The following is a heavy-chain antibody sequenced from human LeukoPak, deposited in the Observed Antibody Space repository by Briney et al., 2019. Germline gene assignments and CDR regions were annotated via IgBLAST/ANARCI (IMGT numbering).Heavy chain of an antibody. Sequence: PGGSLRLSCAASGVTFSSYWMSWVRQAPGKGLEWVANIKQDGSEKYYVDSVKGRFTISRDNAKNSLYLQMNSLRAEDTAVYYCARGPRDLIIAVAHFDYWGQGTLVTVSS. CDR1: GVTFSSYW. D-gene: IGHD6-19*01. J-gene: IGHJ4*02. CDR2: IKQDGSEK. V-gene: IGHV3-7*01. CDR3: ARGPRDLIIAVAHFDY.